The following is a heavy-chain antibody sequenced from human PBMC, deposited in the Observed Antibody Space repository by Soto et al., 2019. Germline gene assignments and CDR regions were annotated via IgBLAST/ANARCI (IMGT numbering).Heavy chain of an antibody. CDR2: IKQDGGGK. CDR3: AREPFWGAIDY. CDR1: GFNFGASW. J-gene: IGHJ4*02. Sequence: EVQLMESGGGLVQPGGSLRLSCAASGFNFGASWMAWVRQAPGKGLEWVADIKQDGGGKNYVESVKGRVTISRDDAKNSLTLQMNRLRDEAAAVYYYAREPFWGAIDYWGLGTLVTVSS. D-gene: IGHD3-16*01. V-gene: IGHV3-7*01.